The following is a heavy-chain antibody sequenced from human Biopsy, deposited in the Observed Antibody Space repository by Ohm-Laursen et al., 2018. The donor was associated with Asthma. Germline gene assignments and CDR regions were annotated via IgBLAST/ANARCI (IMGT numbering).Heavy chain of an antibody. J-gene: IGHJ4*02. CDR1: GYTFRSYG. Sequence: SVKVSCKASGYTFRSYGVSWVRQAPGQGLEWMGWISPFTGDTHFGQKFQGRVTMTTDTSTDTAYMELRSLRSDDTAVYYCARHLYNFGGFDYWGQGSLVLVSS. D-gene: IGHD5-24*01. CDR3: ARHLYNFGGFDY. CDR2: ISPFTGDT. V-gene: IGHV1-18*04.